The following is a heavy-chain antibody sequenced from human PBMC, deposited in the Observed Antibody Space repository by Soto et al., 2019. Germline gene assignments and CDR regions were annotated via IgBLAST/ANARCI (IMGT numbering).Heavy chain of an antibody. J-gene: IGHJ4*02. CDR3: ASRYCSGGSCYYGPDY. CDR2: INHSGTT. Sequence: QVQLQQWGAGLLKHSETLSLTCAVYGGSFSAYYLSWIRQPPGEGQEWIGEINHSGTTNYNPSLKSRVTISVDTSKNQFSLKLTSVTAADTAVYYCASRYCSGGSCYYGPDYWGQGALVTVSS. D-gene: IGHD2-15*01. V-gene: IGHV4-34*01. CDR1: GGSFSAYY.